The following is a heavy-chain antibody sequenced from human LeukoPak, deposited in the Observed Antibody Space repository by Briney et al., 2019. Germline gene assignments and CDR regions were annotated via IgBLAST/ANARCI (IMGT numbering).Heavy chain of an antibody. CDR1: VYTFTGYD. CDR3: ARDPYYDILTGYHYFDY. J-gene: IGHJ4*02. CDR2: INPNSGGT. V-gene: IGHV1-2*02. Sequence: ASVKVSCKASVYTFTGYDMHWVRQAPGQGLEWMGWINPNSGGTNYAQKFQGRVTMTRDTSISTAYMELSRLRSDDTAVYYCARDPYYDILTGYHYFDYWGQGTLVTVSS. D-gene: IGHD3-9*01.